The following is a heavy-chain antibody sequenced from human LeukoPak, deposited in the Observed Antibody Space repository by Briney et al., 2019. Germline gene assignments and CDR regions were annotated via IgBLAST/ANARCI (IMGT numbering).Heavy chain of an antibody. Sequence: GGSLRLSCAASGFTFNNYAMHWVRQAPGKGLEWVAVVLYDGTMQYYADSVKGRFTISRDNSQSTLYLQMKSLRAEDTAVYYCAKDLAHYYDSSGYSRGWYWGQGTLVTVSS. CDR1: GFTFNNYA. CDR3: AKDLAHYYDSSGYSRGWY. CDR2: VLYDGTMQ. V-gene: IGHV3-30*04. D-gene: IGHD3-22*01. J-gene: IGHJ4*02.